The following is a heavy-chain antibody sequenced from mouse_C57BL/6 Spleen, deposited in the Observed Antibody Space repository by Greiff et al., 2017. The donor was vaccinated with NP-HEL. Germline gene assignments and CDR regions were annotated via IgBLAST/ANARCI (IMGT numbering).Heavy chain of an antibody. CDR1: GFTFSSYA. D-gene: IGHD1-1*01. Sequence: EVKLQESGGGLVKPGGSLKLSCAASGFTFSSYAMSWVRQTPEKRLEWVATISDGGSYTYYPDNVKGRFTISRDNAKNNLYLQMSHLKSEDTAMYYCARDGTTVPGYFDYWGQGTTLTVSS. V-gene: IGHV5-4*01. CDR2: ISDGGSYT. CDR3: ARDGTTVPGYFDY. J-gene: IGHJ2*01.